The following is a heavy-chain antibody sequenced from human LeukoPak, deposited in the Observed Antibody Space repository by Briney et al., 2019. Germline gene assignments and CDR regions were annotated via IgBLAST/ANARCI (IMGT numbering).Heavy chain of an antibody. CDR3: ARDQRNYDFWSGYYTHYYYYGMDV. CDR2: IYYSGST. D-gene: IGHD3-3*01. Sequence: PSQTLSLTCTVSGGSISSGGYYWSWIRQHPGKGLEWIGYIYYSGSTYYNPSLKSRVTISVDTSKNQFSLKLSSVTAADTAVYYCARDQRNYDFWSGYYTHYYYYGMDVWGQGTLVTVSS. V-gene: IGHV4-31*03. CDR1: GGSISSGGYY. J-gene: IGHJ6*02.